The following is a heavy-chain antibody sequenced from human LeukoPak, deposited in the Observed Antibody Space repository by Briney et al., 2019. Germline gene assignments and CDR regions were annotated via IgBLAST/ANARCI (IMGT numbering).Heavy chain of an antibody. D-gene: IGHD6-13*01. CDR2: IYSGGST. V-gene: IGHV3-53*01. Sequence: GGSLRLSCAASGFTVSSNYMSWVRQAPGKGLEWVSVIYSGGSTYYADSVKGRFTISRDNSKNTLYLQMNSLRAEDTAVYYCARGVSSSWYDLGFDPWGQGTLVTVSS. CDR1: GFTVSSNY. J-gene: IGHJ5*02. CDR3: ARGVSSSWYDLGFDP.